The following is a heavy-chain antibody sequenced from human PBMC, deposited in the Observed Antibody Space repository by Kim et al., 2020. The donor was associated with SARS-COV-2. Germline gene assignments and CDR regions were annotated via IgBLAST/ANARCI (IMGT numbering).Heavy chain of an antibody. CDR3: AREDIVVVPAAIPHYYYYGMDV. V-gene: IGHV3-33*01. CDR2: IWYDGSNK. Sequence: GGSLRLSCAASGFTFSSYGMHWVRQAPGKGLEWVAVIWYDGSNKYYADSVKGRFTIYRDNSKNTLYLQMNSLRAEDTAVYYCAREDIVVVPAAIPHYYYYGMDVWGQGTTVTVSS. J-gene: IGHJ6*02. D-gene: IGHD2-2*02. CDR1: GFTFSSYG.